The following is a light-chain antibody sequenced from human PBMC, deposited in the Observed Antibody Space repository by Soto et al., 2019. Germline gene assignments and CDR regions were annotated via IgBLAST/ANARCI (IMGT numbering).Light chain of an antibody. CDR1: QDIRKY. Sequence: DIQMTQSPSSLSASVEDRVTITCQASQDIRKYLNWYQQKPGKAPKLLVYDVFNLETGVPSRFSGSGSVTDFTLTISSLEPEDFATYYCQQYESLPTFGGGTKVDIK. V-gene: IGKV1-33*01. CDR3: QQYESLPT. J-gene: IGKJ4*01. CDR2: DVF.